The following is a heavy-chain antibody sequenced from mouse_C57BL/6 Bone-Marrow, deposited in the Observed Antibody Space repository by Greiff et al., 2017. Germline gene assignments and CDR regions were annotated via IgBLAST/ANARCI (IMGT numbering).Heavy chain of an antibody. D-gene: IGHD2-5*01. CDR3: ARANYSNYEREMDY. CDR1: GYSITSGYY. V-gene: IGHV3-6*01. J-gene: IGHJ4*01. CDR2: ISYDGSN. Sequence: VQLQQSGPGLVKPSQSLSLTCSVTGYSITSGYYWNWIRQFPGNKLAWMGYISYDGSNNYNPSLKNRISITRDTSKNQFFLKLNSVTTEDTATYYCARANYSNYEREMDYWGQGTSVTVSS.